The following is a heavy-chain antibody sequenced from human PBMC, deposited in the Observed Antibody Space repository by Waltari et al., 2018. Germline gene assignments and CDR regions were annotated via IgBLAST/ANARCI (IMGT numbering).Heavy chain of an antibody. J-gene: IGHJ4*02. Sequence: QVQLQESGPGLVKPSQTLSLTCTVSGVSISSGGYYWSWIRQHQGKGLEWIGYIYHSGSTYYNPSLKRRVTRSVDRSKNQFSLKLSAVTAADTAVYYCARVKQQLVPLVDYWGQGTLVTVSS. D-gene: IGHD6-13*01. CDR2: IYHSGST. CDR1: GVSISSGGYY. CDR3: ARVKQQLVPLVDY. V-gene: IGHV4-31*03.